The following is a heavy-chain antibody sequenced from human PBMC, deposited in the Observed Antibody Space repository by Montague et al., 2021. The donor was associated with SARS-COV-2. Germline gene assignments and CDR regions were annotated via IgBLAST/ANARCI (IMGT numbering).Heavy chain of an antibody. V-gene: IGHV6-1*01. Sequence: CAISGDSVSSKSVAWNWIRQSPSRGLEWLGRTYYRSKWNSDYAESVTRRLVITPDTSKNPVSLQLNSVIPEDTAVYFCASSGITLTGLDAFDIWGQGTMVTVSS. J-gene: IGHJ3*02. CDR1: GDSVSSKSVA. CDR3: ASSGITLTGLDAFDI. D-gene: IGHD3-9*01. CDR2: TYYRSKWNS.